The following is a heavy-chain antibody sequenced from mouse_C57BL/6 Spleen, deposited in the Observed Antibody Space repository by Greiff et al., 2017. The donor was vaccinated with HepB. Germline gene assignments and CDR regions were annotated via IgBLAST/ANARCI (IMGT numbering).Heavy chain of an antibody. CDR3: SRFITTVVATGYFDY. CDR1: GYTFTDYY. J-gene: IGHJ2*01. D-gene: IGHD1-1*01. Sequence: VQLQQSGAELVRPGASVKLSCKASGYTFTDYYINWVKQRPGQGLEWIARIYPGSGNTYYNEKFKGKATLTAEKSSSTAYRQISSLTSEDSAVYFCSRFITTVVATGYFDYWGQVTTLTVSS. CDR2: IYPGSGNT. V-gene: IGHV1-76*01.